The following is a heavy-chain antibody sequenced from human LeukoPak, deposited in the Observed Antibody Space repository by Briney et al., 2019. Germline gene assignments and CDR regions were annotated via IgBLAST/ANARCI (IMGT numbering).Heavy chain of an antibody. D-gene: IGHD1-14*01. J-gene: IGHJ3*02. CDR1: GFTFSSYW. CDR2: INSDGSST. CDR3: STGAGHAFDI. V-gene: IGHV3-74*01. Sequence: GGSLRLSCAASGFTFSSYWMHWVRQVPGKGLVWVSRINSDGSSTSYADSVKGRFTISRDNAKNTLYVQMNSLRAEDTAVYYCSTGAGHAFDIWGRGTMVTVSS.